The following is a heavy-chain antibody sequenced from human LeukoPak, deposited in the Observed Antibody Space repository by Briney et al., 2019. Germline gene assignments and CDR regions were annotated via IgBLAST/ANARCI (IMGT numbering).Heavy chain of an antibody. Sequence: GGSLRLSCAASGFTFSSYAMSWVRQAPGKGLEWVSAISGSGGSTYYADSVKGRFTISRDNSKNTLYLQMNSLRAEDTAVYYCARQLTYYDFWSGDKNMGRDAFDIWGQGTMVTVSS. CDR2: ISGSGGST. CDR1: GFTFSSYA. J-gene: IGHJ3*02. D-gene: IGHD3-3*01. CDR3: ARQLTYYDFWSGDKNMGRDAFDI. V-gene: IGHV3-23*01.